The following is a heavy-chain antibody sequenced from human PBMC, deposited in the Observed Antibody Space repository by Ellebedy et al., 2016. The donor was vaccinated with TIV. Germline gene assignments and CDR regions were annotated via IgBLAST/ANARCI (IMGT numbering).Heavy chain of an antibody. V-gene: IGHV3-23*01. Sequence: GESLKISCTASGFSMSVYAMTSVRQAPGKGLAWVSSIRDSGSRTDYADSVQGRFTISRDNSKKMLYLQMNSLRAEDTAVYYWVGRAYNWNDFSLFDYWGQGTLVTVSS. CDR1: GFSMSVYA. D-gene: IGHD1-1*01. J-gene: IGHJ4*02. CDR2: IRDSGSRT. CDR3: VGRAYNWNDFSLFDY.